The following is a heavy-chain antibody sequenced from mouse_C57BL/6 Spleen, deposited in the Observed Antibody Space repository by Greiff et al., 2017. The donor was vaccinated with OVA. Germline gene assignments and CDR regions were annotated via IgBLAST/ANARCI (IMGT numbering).Heavy chain of an antibody. CDR2: ILPGSGST. CDR3: ARREEDRPGFAY. Sequence: QVQLKESGAELMKPWASVKLSCKASGYTFTGYWIEWVKQRPGHGLEWIGVILPGSGSTNYNEKFKGKATFTADTSSNTVYMKLNSLQTEDSAIYYCARREEDRPGFAYWGQGTLVTVSA. J-gene: IGHJ3*01. V-gene: IGHV1-9*01. CDR1: GYTFTGYW. D-gene: IGHD3-2*01.